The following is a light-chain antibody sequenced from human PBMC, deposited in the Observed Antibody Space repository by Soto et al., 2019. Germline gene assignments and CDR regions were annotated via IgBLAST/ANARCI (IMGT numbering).Light chain of an antibody. CDR3: QQYGSSPTT. J-gene: IGKJ2*01. CDR2: GAS. CDR1: QSVRSSY. V-gene: IGKV3-20*01. Sequence: EIVLTQSPGTLSLSPGDRATLSCRASQSVRSSYLAWYQQKPGQAPRLLIYGASSRATGIPDRFSGSGSGTDFTLTINRLEPEDFAVYYCQQYGSSPTTFGQGTKVEIE.